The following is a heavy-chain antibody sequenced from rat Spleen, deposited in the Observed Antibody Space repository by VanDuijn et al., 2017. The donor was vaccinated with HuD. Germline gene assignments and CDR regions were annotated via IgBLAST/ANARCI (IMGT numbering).Heavy chain of an antibody. CDR1: GFTFSNYD. CDR2: ISYDGSST. J-gene: IGHJ1*01. D-gene: IGHD1-10*01. Sequence: EVQLVESGGGLVQPGRSMKLSCAASGFTFSNYDMAWVRQAPTKGLEWVASISYDGSSTYYRDSVKGRCTISRDNAKSTLYLQMDSLRSEETATYYCTTLITTDWYFDFWGPGTMVTVSS. V-gene: IGHV5-20*01. CDR3: TTLITTDWYFDF.